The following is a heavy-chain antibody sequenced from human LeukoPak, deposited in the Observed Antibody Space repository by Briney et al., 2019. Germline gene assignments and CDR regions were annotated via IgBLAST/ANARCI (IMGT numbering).Heavy chain of an antibody. D-gene: IGHD3-10*01. Sequence: PSETLSLTGTVSGGSISSSSYFWAWIRQPPGKGLECIGYIHYTGSTNYNPSLKSRVTISVETSKNQFSLKLKSVTAADTAVYYCARGGYYGSGNDFRFDPWGQGTLVTVSS. CDR2: IHYTGST. CDR1: GGSISSSSYF. J-gene: IGHJ5*02. CDR3: ARGGYYGSGNDFRFDP. V-gene: IGHV4-61*05.